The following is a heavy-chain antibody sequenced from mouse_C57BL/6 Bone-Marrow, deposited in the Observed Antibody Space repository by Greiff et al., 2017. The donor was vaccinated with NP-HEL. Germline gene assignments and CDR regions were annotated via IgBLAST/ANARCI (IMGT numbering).Heavy chain of an antibody. CDR3: TRRGPYSNDAWFAY. CDR1: GYTFTSYW. J-gene: IGHJ3*01. D-gene: IGHD2-12*01. CDR2: IYPGNSDT. Sequence: VHVKQSGTVLARPGASVKMSCKTSGYTFTSYWMHWVKQRPGQGLEWIGAIYPGNSDTSYNQKFKGKAKLTAVTSASTAYMELSSLTNEDSAVYYCTRRGPYSNDAWFAYWGQGTLVTVSA. V-gene: IGHV1-5*01.